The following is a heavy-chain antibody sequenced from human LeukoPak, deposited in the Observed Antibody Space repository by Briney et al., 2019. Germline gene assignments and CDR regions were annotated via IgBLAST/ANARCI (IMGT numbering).Heavy chain of an antibody. V-gene: IGHV1-18*04. CDR3: ARERGPYYYDFWRASGESFDY. Sequence: ASVKVSCKASGYTFSGYWTHWVRQAPGQGLEWMGWISAYNGNTNYAQKLQGRVTMTTDTSTSTAYMELRSLRSDDTAVYYCARERGPYYYDFWRASGESFDYWGQGTLVTVSS. CDR2: ISAYNGNT. D-gene: IGHD3-3*01. J-gene: IGHJ4*02. CDR1: GYTFSGYW.